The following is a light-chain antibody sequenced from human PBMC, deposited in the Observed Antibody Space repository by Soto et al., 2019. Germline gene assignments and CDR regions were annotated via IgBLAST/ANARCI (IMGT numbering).Light chain of an antibody. CDR2: EVS. Sequence: QSALTQPPSASGSPGQSVTISCTGTSSDVGVYNYVSWYQQYPGKAPTLMIYEVSKRPSGVPDRFSGSKSGNTASLTVSGLQAEDEADYYCSSYGGSNNVLFGGGTKLTVL. J-gene: IGLJ2*01. CDR1: SSDVGVYNY. CDR3: SSYGGSNNVL. V-gene: IGLV2-8*01.